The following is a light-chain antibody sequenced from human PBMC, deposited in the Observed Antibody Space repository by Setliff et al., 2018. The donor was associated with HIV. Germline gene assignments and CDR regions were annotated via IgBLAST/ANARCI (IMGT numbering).Light chain of an antibody. CDR2: EVN. CDR1: SSDVGDFDS. V-gene: IGLV2-14*01. CDR3: SSYTTTSTLRV. J-gene: IGLJ1*01. Sequence: QSALAQPASVSGSPGQSITISCTATSSDVGDFDSVAWYQQHPGRAPKLMIYEVNNRPSGVSNRFSGFKSGNTASLTISGLQADDEADYYCSSYTTTSTLRVFGAGTKV.